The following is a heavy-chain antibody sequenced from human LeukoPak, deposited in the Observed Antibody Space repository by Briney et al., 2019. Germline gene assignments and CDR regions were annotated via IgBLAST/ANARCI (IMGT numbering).Heavy chain of an antibody. V-gene: IGHV3-21*01. J-gene: IGHJ6*03. CDR2: ISSSSSYI. D-gene: IGHD3-22*01. Sequence: GGSLRLSCAASGFTFSSYSMNWVRQAPGKGLEWVSSISSSSSYIYYADSVKGRFTISRDNAKNSLYLQMNSLRAEDTAVYYCAGQWLNSYYYMDVWGTGTTVTVSS. CDR3: AGQWLNSYYYMDV. CDR1: GFTFSSYS.